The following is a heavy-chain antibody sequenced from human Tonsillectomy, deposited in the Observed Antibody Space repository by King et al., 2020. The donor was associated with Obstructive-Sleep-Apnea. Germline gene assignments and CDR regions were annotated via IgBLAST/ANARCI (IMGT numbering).Heavy chain of an antibody. CDR2: IYYSGST. CDR3: ARGIIYSSGWPFFDD. V-gene: IGHV4-59*01. Sequence: QLQESGPGLVKPSETLSLTCTVSGGSISGYYWSWIRQPPGKGLEWIGYIYYSGSTNYNPSLKSRVTISVDTSKNQFSLKLTSVTAADTAVYYFARGIIYSSGWPFFDDWGQGTLVTVSS. D-gene: IGHD6-19*01. J-gene: IGHJ4*02. CDR1: GGSISGYY.